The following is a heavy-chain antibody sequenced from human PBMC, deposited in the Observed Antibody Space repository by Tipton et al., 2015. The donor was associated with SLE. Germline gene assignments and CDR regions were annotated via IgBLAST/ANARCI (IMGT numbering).Heavy chain of an antibody. J-gene: IGHJ5*02. CDR1: GGSINSHY. D-gene: IGHD3-3*01. Sequence: TLSLTCQVSGGSINSHYWSWIRQPPGKGLEWIGYIYYTGSTDYNPSLNSRVTISVDASKNQFSLNLNSVTAADTAVYYCARHYTIFEPGGKGTLVTFSS. V-gene: IGHV4-59*08. CDR2: IYYTGST. CDR3: ARHYTIFEP.